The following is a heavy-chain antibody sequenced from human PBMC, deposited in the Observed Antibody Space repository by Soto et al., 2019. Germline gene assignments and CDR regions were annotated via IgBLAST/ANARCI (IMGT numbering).Heavy chain of an antibody. CDR3: ARDGWGSNWYFDL. CDR2: ISYDGKQT. V-gene: IGHV3-30*03. CDR1: GFNFRNHG. D-gene: IGHD3-16*01. J-gene: IGHJ2*01. Sequence: PGGSLRLSCAASGFNFRNHGMHWVRQAPGKGLEWVAVISYDGKQTYYADSVKGRFTISKDKSKRTLFLQMNSLRVDDTAVYYCARDGWGSNWYFDLWGRGTLVTVSS.